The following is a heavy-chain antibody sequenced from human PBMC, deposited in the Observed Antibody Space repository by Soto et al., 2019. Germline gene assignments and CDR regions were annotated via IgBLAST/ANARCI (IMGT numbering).Heavy chain of an antibody. D-gene: IGHD1-7*01. J-gene: IGHJ4*02. CDR2: IYRTGST. CDR1: GGSFTSNNW. CDR3: ASRDPGTSVDY. Sequence: SETLSLTCAVSGGSFTSNNWWTWVRQPPGQGLEWIGEIYRTGSTNYNPSLKSRVTISLDKSENQFSLKVTSPTAADTAVYYCASRDPGTSVDYWGQGTLVTVSS. V-gene: IGHV4-4*02.